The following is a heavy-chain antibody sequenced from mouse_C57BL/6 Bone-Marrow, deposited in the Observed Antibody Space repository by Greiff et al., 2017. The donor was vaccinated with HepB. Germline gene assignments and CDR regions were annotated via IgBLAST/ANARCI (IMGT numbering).Heavy chain of an antibody. J-gene: IGHJ3*01. CDR3: ARGIYYGNAWFAY. D-gene: IGHD2-1*01. CDR1: GYSITSGYY. CDR2: ISYDGSN. Sequence: DVQLQESGPGLVKPSQSLSLTCSVTGYSITSGYYWNWIRQFPGNKLEWMGYISYDGSNNYNPSLKNRISITRYTSKNPFFLKLNSVTTEDTATYYCARGIYYGNAWFAYWGQGTLVTVSA. V-gene: IGHV3-6*01.